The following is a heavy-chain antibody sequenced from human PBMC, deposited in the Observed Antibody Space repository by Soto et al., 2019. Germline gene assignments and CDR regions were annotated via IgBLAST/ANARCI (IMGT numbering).Heavy chain of an antibody. CDR2: VFPGDSET. V-gene: IGHV5-51*01. CDR1: GYTFTNYW. J-gene: IGHJ4*02. CDR3: ARRKLHCGGGSCYVTNDLYX. Sequence: GESLKIYCQVSGYTFTNYWVAWVRQMPGKGLEWMGIVFPGDSETRYSPSFQGQVTFSAYQSTSPAFLKWNSLRASDTAVYYCARRKLHCGGGSCYVTNDLYXWGQGTKVTVSX. D-gene: IGHD2-15*01.